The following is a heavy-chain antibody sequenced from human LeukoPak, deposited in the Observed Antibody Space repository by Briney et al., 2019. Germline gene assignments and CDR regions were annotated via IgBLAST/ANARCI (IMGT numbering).Heavy chain of an antibody. CDR3: ARSGFLWGLDY. V-gene: IGHV1-2*02. D-gene: IGHD2/OR15-2a*01. Sequence: GASVKVSCKASAYTFTGYFIHWLRQAPGQGLEWMGWINFNSDGTYFAQKFQGRVTMTRDTSLSTAYMELTRLTSDDTAVYSCARSGFLWGLDYWGQGTLVTVSS. CDR2: INFNSDGT. J-gene: IGHJ4*02. CDR1: AYTFTGYF.